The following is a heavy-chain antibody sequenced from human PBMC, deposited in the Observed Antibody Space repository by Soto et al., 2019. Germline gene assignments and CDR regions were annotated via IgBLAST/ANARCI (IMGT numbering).Heavy chain of an antibody. Sequence: QVQLQQWGAGLLKPSETLSLTCAVYGGSFSGYYWSWIRQPPGKGLEWIGEINRSGSTNYNPSLKSRVTISVDTSKNQFSLKLSSVTAADTAVYYCARQKHDGRIRYYYYYYMDVWGKGTTVTVSS. CDR1: GGSFSGYY. V-gene: IGHV4-34*01. CDR3: ARQKHDGRIRYYYYYYMDV. J-gene: IGHJ6*03. D-gene: IGHD2-21*01. CDR2: INRSGST.